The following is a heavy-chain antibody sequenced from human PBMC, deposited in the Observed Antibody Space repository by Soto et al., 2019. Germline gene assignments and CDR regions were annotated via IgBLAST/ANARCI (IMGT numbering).Heavy chain of an antibody. CDR1: GYTFTSYA. D-gene: IGHD2-15*01. CDR2: INAGNGNT. V-gene: IGHV1-3*01. J-gene: IGHJ4*02. Sequence: QVQLVQSWAEVKKPGASVKVSCKASGYTFTSYAMQWVRQAPGQRLEWMGWINAGNGNTKYSQKFQGRVTITRDTPASTANMELSSMRSEDTAVYYCARGPGGPDGPGDYWGQGTLVTVSS. CDR3: ARGPGGPDGPGDY.